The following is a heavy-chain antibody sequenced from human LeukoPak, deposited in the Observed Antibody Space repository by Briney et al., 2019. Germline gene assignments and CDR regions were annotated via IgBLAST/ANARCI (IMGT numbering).Heavy chain of an antibody. D-gene: IGHD2-15*01. V-gene: IGHV5-51*01. CDR1: CYTFASFL. Sequence: PGESLNISGNGSCYTFASFLVGAVRQMPGKGLEWMGIVYPGDSETRYSPSFQGQVTISADKSRSTAYLTWSRVEASDTARYCCVILTTTCYGDYWGEGTLVTVS. CDR2: VYPGDSET. CDR3: VILTTTCYGDY. J-gene: IGHJ4*02.